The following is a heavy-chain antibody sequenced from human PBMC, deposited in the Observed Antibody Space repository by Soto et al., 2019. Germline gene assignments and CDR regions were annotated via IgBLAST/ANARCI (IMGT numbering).Heavy chain of an antibody. V-gene: IGHV3-73*02. CDR2: IRSKVNDAAT. CDR3: TCGESLNYYTGMDV. J-gene: IGHJ6*02. D-gene: IGHD3-10*01. Sequence: EVQLVESGGGLVQPGGSLKLSCAASGFTFSAFPVHWVRQASGKGLEWVGRIRSKVNDAATAYAASVEGRFTISRDDSKNTAYLQMNTLKTEDTAVYYCTCGESLNYYTGMDVWGQGTTVTVSS. CDR1: GFTFSAFP.